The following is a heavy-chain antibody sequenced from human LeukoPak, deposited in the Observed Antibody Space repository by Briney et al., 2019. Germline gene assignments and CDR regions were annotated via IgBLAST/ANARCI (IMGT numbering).Heavy chain of an antibody. CDR2: IYTSGST. CDR1: GGSISSGSYY. J-gene: IGHJ5*02. Sequence: PSQTLSLTCTVSGGSISSGSYYWSWIRQPAGKGLEWIGRIYTSGSTNYNPSLKSRVTISVDTSKNQFSLKLSSVTAADTAVYYCARSGSYSYWFDPWGQGTLVTVSS. V-gene: IGHV4-61*02. CDR3: ARSGSYSYWFDP. D-gene: IGHD1-26*01.